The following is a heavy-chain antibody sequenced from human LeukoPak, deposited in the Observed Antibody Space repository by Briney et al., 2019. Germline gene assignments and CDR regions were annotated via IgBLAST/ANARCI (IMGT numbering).Heavy chain of an antibody. V-gene: IGHV4-34*01. J-gene: IGHJ3*02. CDR1: GGSFSGYY. CDR2: INHSGST. D-gene: IGHD2-15*01. CDR3: ARGQGRHCSGGSCYPRWYAFDI. Sequence: SETLSLTCAVYGGSFSGYYWSWIRQPPGKGLEWIGEINHSGSTNYNPSLKSRVTISVDTSKNQFSLKLSSVTAADTAVYYCARGQGRHCSGGSCYPRWYAFDIWGQGTMVTVSS.